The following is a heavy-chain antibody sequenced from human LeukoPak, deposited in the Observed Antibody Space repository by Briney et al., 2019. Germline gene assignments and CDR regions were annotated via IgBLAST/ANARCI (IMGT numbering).Heavy chain of an antibody. Sequence: SETLSLTCAVYGGSFSGYYWSWIRQPPGKGLEWIGEINHSGSTNYNPSLKSRVTISVDTSKNQFSLKLSSVTAADTAVYYCARDLLLGATSYSMDVWGKGTTVTVSS. CDR1: GGSFSGYY. CDR2: INHSGST. V-gene: IGHV4-34*01. J-gene: IGHJ6*03. CDR3: ARDLLLGATSYSMDV. D-gene: IGHD1-26*01.